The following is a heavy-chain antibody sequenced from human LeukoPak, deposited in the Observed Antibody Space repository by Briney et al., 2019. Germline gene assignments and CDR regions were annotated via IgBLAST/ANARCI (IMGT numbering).Heavy chain of an antibody. CDR1: GGSFSGYY. Sequence: SETLSLTCAVYGGSFSGYYWSWIRQPPGKGLEWIGEINHSGSTNYNPSLKSRFTISVDTSKNQFSLKLTSVSAADTAVYYCAIAPYTYDFWSGYYYYPWGQGTLVTVSS. D-gene: IGHD3-3*01. V-gene: IGHV4-34*01. CDR3: AIAPYTYDFWSGYYYYP. CDR2: INHSGST. J-gene: IGHJ5*02.